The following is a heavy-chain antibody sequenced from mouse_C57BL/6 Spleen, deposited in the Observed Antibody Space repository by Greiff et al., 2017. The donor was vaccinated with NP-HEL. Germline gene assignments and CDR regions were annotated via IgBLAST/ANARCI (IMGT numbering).Heavy chain of an antibody. V-gene: IGHV8-12*01. CDR1: GFSLSTSGMG. D-gene: IGHD2-4*01. J-gene: IGHJ4*01. CDR3: ARYYYDYDVYAMDY. Sequence: QVTLKVSGPGILQSSQTLSLTCSFSGFSLSTSGMGVSWLRQPSGKGLEWLAHIYCDDDKRYNPSLKRRLTISKDTSRNQVFLKITSVDTADTATYYCARYYYDYDVYAMDYWGQGTSVTVSS. CDR2: IYCDDDK.